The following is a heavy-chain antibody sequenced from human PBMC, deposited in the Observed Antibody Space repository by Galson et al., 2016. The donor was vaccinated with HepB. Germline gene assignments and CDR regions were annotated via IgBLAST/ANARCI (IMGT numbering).Heavy chain of an antibody. D-gene: IGHD1-26*01. J-gene: IGHJ4*02. CDR3: ATRPPRYSNSE. CDR2: ISGSGDST. V-gene: IGHV3-23*01. Sequence: SLRLSCADSGFNFGTFAMTWVRQAPGKGLEWVSIISGSGDSTNYAESVKGRFTSSRDNSISTLYLHMHSLRAGDTAVYYCATRPPRYSNSEWGQGTLVTVSS. CDR1: GFNFGTFA.